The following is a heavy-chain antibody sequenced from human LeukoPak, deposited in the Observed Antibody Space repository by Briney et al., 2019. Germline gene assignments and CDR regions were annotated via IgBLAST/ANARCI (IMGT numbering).Heavy chain of an antibody. CDR3: ARRRYYDSTGYLE. J-gene: IGHJ1*01. CDR1: GGFISSSSYY. V-gene: IGHV4-39*01. CDR2: IYYSGST. Sequence: SETLSLTCTISGGFISSSSYYWGWIRQPPGKGLEWIGDIYYSGSTYYNPALKSRVSMSIDTSKNQFSLELRSVAAADTALYYCARRRYYDSTGYLEWGQGTLVTVSS. D-gene: IGHD3-22*01.